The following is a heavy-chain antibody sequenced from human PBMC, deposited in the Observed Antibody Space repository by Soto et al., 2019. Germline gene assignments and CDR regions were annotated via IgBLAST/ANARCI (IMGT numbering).Heavy chain of an antibody. D-gene: IGHD3-22*01. CDR1: GFTFSSNG. J-gene: IGHJ5*01. Sequence: QVQLVESGGGVVQPGRSLRLTCAASGFTFSSNGMHWVRQAPGKGLEWVALVAYDGSKTYYGDSVRGRFTISRDNSENMLYLQMNSLRAEDTAVYYCARWVGGSMYDNSGKYDSWGQGTLVTVSS. CDR3: ARWVGGSMYDNSGKYDS. V-gene: IGHV3-30*03. CDR2: VAYDGSKT.